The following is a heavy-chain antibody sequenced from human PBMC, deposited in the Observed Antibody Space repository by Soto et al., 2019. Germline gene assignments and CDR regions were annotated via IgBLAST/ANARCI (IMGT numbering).Heavy chain of an antibody. CDR3: ARASGYTYPPASGLAV. CDR1: GTAITNGGYF. V-gene: IGHV4-31*03. Sequence: QVQLQESGPGRVKPSQTLSLNCTVSGTAITNGGYFWTWIRQLPGKGLEWIGCANYTGDTYYSPSLKSCVSISVDTSKSQFPLKLSSVTAEDTAVYYCARASGYTYPPASGLAVWGQGTTVTFSS. J-gene: IGHJ6*02. D-gene: IGHD5-12*01. CDR2: ANYTGDT.